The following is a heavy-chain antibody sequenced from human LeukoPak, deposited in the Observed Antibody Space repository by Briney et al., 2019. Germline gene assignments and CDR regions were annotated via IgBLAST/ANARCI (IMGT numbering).Heavy chain of an antibody. Sequence: NASETLSLTCTVSGYSISSGYYWGWIRQPPGKGLEWIGSIYHSGSTYYNPSLKSRVTISVDTSKNQFSLKLSSVTAADTAVYYCARGRIVVVPAALYYFDYWGQGTLVTVSS. CDR3: ARGRIVVVPAALYYFDY. CDR1: GYSISSGYY. D-gene: IGHD2-2*01. CDR2: IYHSGST. V-gene: IGHV4-38-2*02. J-gene: IGHJ4*02.